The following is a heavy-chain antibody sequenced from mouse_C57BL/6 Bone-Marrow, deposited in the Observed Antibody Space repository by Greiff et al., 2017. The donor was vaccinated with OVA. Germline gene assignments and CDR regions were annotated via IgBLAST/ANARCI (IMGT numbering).Heavy chain of an antibody. V-gene: IGHV1-81*01. Sequence: QVQLQQPGAELARPGASVKLSCKASGYTFTSYGISWVKQRTGQGLEWIGEIYPRSGNTYYNEKFKGKATLTADKSSSTAYMELRSLTSEDSAVYFCAREGYYGSSGFAYWGQGTLVTVSA. CDR1: GYTFTSYG. CDR2: IYPRSGNT. J-gene: IGHJ3*01. CDR3: AREGYYGSSGFAY. D-gene: IGHD1-1*01.